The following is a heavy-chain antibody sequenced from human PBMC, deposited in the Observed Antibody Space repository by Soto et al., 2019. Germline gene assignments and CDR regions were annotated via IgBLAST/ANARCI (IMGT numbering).Heavy chain of an antibody. CDR2: ISYDGSNK. V-gene: IGHV3-30*18. J-gene: IGHJ4*02. Sequence: GGSLRLSCAASGFTFSSYGMHWVRQAPGKGLEWVAVISYDGSNKYYADSVKGRFTISRDNSKNTLYLQMNSLRAEDTAVYYCAKAPYYYVSGSEINYWGQETLVTVSS. D-gene: IGHD3-10*01. CDR3: AKAPYYYVSGSEINY. CDR1: GFTFSSYG.